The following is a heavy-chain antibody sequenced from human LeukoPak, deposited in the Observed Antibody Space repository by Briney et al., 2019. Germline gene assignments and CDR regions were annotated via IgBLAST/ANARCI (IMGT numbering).Heavy chain of an antibody. CDR2: ISYDGSNK. D-gene: IGHD2-2*01. CDR3: ARPPHSCSSTSCYSQY. J-gene: IGHJ4*02. CDR1: AFTFSSYG. Sequence: GGSLRLSCAASAFTFSSYGMHLVRQAPGKGLEWVAIISYDGSNKYYADSVKGRFTISRDNSMDTVDLQMNGLRPEDTAVYYCARPPHSCSSTSCYSQYWGQGTLVSVSS. V-gene: IGHV3-30*03.